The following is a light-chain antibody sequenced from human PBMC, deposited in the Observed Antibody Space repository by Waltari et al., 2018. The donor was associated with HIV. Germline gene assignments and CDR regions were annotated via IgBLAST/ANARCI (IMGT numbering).Light chain of an antibody. J-gene: IGKJ2*01. CDR1: QGISTD. Sequence: EIVMTQSPATLSVSPGERVTLSCRASQGISTDLAWYQQKPGQAPGLLIYDASTRATEIPARFSGSGSGTEFTLTISSLQSEDFAIYYCQQYINWPPYTFGHGPKLELK. V-gene: IGKV3-15*01. CDR2: DAS. CDR3: QQYINWPPYT.